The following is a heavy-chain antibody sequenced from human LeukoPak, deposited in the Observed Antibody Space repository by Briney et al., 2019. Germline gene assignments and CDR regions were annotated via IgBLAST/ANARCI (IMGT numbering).Heavy chain of an antibody. CDR1: GYTFTIYG. Sequence: VASVKVSRMASGYTFTIYGISGVRPAPGQGLEWMGWINPYNGNTNYAQNLQGRVTMTTDTPTSTAYRQLRSLRSDDTAVYYCAGGYYGSGSYLRREFDYWGQRTLVTVSS. CDR2: INPYNGNT. J-gene: IGHJ4*02. V-gene: IGHV1-18*01. D-gene: IGHD3-10*01. CDR3: AGGYYGSGSYLRREFDY.